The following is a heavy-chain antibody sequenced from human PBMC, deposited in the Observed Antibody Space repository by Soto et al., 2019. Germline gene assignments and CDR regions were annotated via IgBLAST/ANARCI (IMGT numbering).Heavy chain of an antibody. J-gene: IGHJ5*02. D-gene: IGHD6-6*01. CDR1: GFTFSTYT. V-gene: IGHV3-64D*06. CDR3: ARVPSRYSSSYWFDP. CDR2: IISNGGKT. Sequence: GGSLRLSCSASGFTFSTYTMHWVRQAPGKGLEYVSSIISNGGKTYYADSVKGRFSISRDNSKNTVYLQMSSLRAEDTAVYYCARVPSRYSSSYWFDPRGQRSLVTV.